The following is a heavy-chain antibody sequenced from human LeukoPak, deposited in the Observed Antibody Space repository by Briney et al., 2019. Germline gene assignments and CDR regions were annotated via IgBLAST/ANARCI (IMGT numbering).Heavy chain of an antibody. Sequence: GGSLRLSCAASGFTFSSYSMLWVRQAPARGLEGVSYISSSSSTIYYADSVKGRFTISRDNAKNSLYLQMNSLRAEDKAVYYCASTVPLDAFDIWGQGTMVTVS. CDR3: ASTVPLDAFDI. J-gene: IGHJ3*02. D-gene: IGHD4-17*01. V-gene: IGHV3-48*01. CDR1: GFTFSSYS. CDR2: ISSSSSTI.